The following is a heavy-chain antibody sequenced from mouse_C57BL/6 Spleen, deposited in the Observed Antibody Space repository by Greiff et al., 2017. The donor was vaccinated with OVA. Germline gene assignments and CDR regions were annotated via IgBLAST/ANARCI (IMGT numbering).Heavy chain of an antibody. Sequence: QVQLQQSGAELVKPGASVKMSCKASGYTFTSYWITWVKQRPGQGLEWIGDIYPGSGSTNYNEKFKSKATLTVDTSSSTAYMQLSSLTSEDSAVYYCASYYYGRSLFYAMDYWGQGTSVTVSS. CDR3: ASYYYGRSLFYAMDY. J-gene: IGHJ4*01. V-gene: IGHV1-55*01. D-gene: IGHD1-1*01. CDR2: IYPGSGST. CDR1: GYTFTSYW.